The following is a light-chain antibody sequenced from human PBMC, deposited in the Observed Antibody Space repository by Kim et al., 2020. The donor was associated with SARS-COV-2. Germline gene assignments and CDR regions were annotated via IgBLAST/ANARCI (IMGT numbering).Light chain of an antibody. CDR3: QAWDSSTASVV. CDR1: KLGDKY. CDR2: QDN. Sequence: SYELTQPPSVSVSPGQTASITCSGDKLGDKYACWYQQKPGQSPVLFIYQDNKRPSGIPERFSGSNSGNTATLTISGTQAMDEADYYCQAWDSSTASVVFG. V-gene: IGLV3-1*01. J-gene: IGLJ2*01.